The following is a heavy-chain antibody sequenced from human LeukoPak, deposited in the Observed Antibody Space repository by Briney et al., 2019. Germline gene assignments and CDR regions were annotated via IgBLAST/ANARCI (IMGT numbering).Heavy chain of an antibody. CDR1: GFTFSSYS. CDR3: ARRCGNNCFLNDY. J-gene: IGHJ4*02. V-gene: IGHV3-21*01. CDR2: TSRSDSYI. Sequence: QPGGSLRLSCAASGFTFSSYSMNWVRQAPGKGLEWVSSTSRSDSYIFYADSVKGRFTVSRDNAKNSLYLQMNSLRAEDTAVYYCARRCGNNCFLNDYWGQGALVTVSS. D-gene: IGHD2-21*02.